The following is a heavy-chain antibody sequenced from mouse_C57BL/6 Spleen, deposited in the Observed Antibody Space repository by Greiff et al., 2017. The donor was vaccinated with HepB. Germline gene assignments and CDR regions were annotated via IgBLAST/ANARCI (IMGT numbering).Heavy chain of an antibody. D-gene: IGHD3-2*02. V-gene: IGHV1-82*01. Sequence: VQLQQSGPELVKPGASVKISCKASGYAFSSSWMNWVKQRPGKGLEWIGRIYPGDGDTNYNGKFKGKATLTADKASSTAYMQLSSLTSEDSAVYLCARTSQGFAYWGQGTLVTVSA. CDR1: GYAFSSSW. CDR2: IYPGDGDT. CDR3: ARTSQGFAY. J-gene: IGHJ3*01.